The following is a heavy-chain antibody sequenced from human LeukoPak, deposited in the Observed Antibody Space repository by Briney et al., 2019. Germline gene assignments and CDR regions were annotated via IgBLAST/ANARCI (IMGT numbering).Heavy chain of an antibody. CDR1: GFTVSSNY. Sequence: GGSLRLSCAASGFTVSSNYMSWVRQAPGKGLEWVSVIYSGGSTYYADSVKGRFTISGDKSKNTLSLKLRTLRAADTAVYYCARGKRYYYDSSGYYGYFDYWGQGNLVTVSS. CDR3: ARGKRYYYDSSGYYGYFDY. D-gene: IGHD3-22*01. J-gene: IGHJ4*02. CDR2: IYSGGST. V-gene: IGHV3-66*02.